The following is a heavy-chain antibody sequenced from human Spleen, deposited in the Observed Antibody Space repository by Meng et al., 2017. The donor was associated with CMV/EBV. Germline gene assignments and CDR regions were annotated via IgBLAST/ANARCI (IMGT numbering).Heavy chain of an antibody. Sequence: ASVKVSCKASGYTFTGYYIHWVRQAPGQGLEWMGWINPNSGGTNCGQKFQGRVTITTDTSISTAYMNLSSLSSDDTAVYYCASLGEPLYGHDVWFDPWGQGTRVTVSS. CDR2: INPNSGGT. D-gene: IGHD3-16*01. V-gene: IGHV1-2*02. CDR1: GYTFTGYY. CDR3: ASLGEPLYGHDVWFDP. J-gene: IGHJ5*02.